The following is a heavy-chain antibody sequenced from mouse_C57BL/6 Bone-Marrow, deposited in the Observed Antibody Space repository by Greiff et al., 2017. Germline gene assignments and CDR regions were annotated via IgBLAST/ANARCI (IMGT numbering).Heavy chain of an antibody. Sequence: QVQLQQSGAELVKPGASVKLSCKASGYTFTEYTIHWVKQRSGQGLEWIGWFYPGSGSIKYNEKFKDKATFTADKSSSPVYMELSRLTSEDSAVYDCAGDEESACYYGSGWYFGVWGTGTTVTVSS. D-gene: IGHD1-1*01. CDR3: AGDEESACYYGSGWYFGV. J-gene: IGHJ1*03. V-gene: IGHV1-62-2*01. CDR1: GYTFTEYT. CDR2: FYPGSGSI.